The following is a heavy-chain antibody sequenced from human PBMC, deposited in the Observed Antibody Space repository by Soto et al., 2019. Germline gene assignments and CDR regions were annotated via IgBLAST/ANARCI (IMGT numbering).Heavy chain of an antibody. D-gene: IGHD4-17*01. CDR2: IYHSGST. J-gene: IGHJ4*02. V-gene: IGHV4-4*02. CDR1: GGSLSSSNW. CDR3: ARATGLRGAPDY. Sequence: SETLSLTCAVSGGSLSSSNWWSWVRQPPGKGLEWIGEIYHSGSTNYNPSLKSRVTISVDKSKNQFSLKLSSVTAADTAVYYCARATGLRGAPDYWGQGTLVTVSS.